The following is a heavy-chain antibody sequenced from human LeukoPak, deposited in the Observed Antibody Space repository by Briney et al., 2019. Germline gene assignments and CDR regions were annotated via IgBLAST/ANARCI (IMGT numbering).Heavy chain of an antibody. CDR3: AKGGSGWSYYLDF. CDR2: ISGDGGST. CDR1: GFTFDDYA. D-gene: IGHD6-19*01. Sequence: GGSLRLSCAASGFTFDDYAMHWVRQAPGKGLEWVSLISGDGGSTYYADSVKGRFTISRDNSKNSLYLQMNSLSTEDTALYYCAKGGSGWSYYLDFWGQGTLVTVSS. V-gene: IGHV3-43*02. J-gene: IGHJ4*02.